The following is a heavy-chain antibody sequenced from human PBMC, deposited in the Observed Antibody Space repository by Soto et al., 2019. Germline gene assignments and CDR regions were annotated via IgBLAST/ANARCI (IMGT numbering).Heavy chain of an antibody. J-gene: IGHJ6*02. V-gene: IGHV4-39*01. CDR2: IYYSGST. D-gene: IGHD4-17*01. CDR1: GGSISSSSYY. Sequence: SETLSLTCTVSGGSISSSSYYWGWIRQPPRKRLERIGSIYYSGSTYYNPSLKSRVTISVDTSKNQFSLKLSSVTAADTAVYYCARHSTVTTPYYYYGMDVWGQGTTVTVSS. CDR3: ARHSTVTTPYYYYGMDV.